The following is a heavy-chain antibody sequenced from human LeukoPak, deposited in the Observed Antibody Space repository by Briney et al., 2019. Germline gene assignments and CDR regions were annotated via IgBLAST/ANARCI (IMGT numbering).Heavy chain of an antibody. CDR1: GFTFSSCA. D-gene: IGHD6-13*01. CDR2: ISSNGGST. J-gene: IGHJ4*02. Sequence: GGSLSLSCAASGFTFSSCAMHWVRQARGKGLEYVSAISSNGGSTYYASSVKGRFTISRDNSKNTLYLQMGSLRAEDMAVYYCARAVGGSSWYYDYWGQGTLVTVSS. V-gene: IGHV3-64*01. CDR3: ARAVGGSSWYYDY.